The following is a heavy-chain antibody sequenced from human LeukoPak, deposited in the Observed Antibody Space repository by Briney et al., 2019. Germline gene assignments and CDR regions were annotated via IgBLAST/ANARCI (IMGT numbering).Heavy chain of an antibody. D-gene: IGHD6-13*01. CDR1: GLTFSDYE. V-gene: IGHV3-48*03. CDR2: ISSSGETI. J-gene: IGHJ1*01. CDR3: IPPAAGLRRTISTEYFQH. Sequence: GGSLRLSCAAAGLTFSDYETYWVRQAPGKGLEWVSYISSSGETIYYADSVKGRFTISRDNANKSLYLRMSSLRVEDTAIYYCIPPAAGLRRTISTEYFQHWGQGALVTVSS.